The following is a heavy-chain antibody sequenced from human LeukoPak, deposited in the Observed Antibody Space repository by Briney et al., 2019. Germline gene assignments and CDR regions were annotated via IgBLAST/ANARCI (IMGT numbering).Heavy chain of an antibody. CDR3: ARGSGIPFDY. V-gene: IGHV4-39*07. J-gene: IGHJ4*02. D-gene: IGHD1-14*01. Sequence: PSETLSLTCTVSGGSISTSSYYWGWVRQPPGKGLEWIGEINHSGSTNYNPSLKSRVTISVDTSKNQFSLKLSSVTAADTAVYYCARGSGIPFDYWGQGTLVTVSS. CDR1: GGSISTSSYY. CDR2: INHSGST.